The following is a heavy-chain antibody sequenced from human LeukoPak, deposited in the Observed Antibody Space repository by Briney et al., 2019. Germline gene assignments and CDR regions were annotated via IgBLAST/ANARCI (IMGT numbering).Heavy chain of an antibody. V-gene: IGHV1-18*01. CDR1: GYSFTNYG. D-gene: IGHD2-15*01. J-gene: IGHJ5*02. Sequence: ASVKVSCKASGYSFTNYGITWVRQAPGQGLEWMGWISAYNGNTKYAQKFQGRVTLTTDTSTSTAYMELRSLRSDDTAVYYCAREGGTYNWLDPWGRGTLVTVSS. CDR2: ISAYNGNT. CDR3: AREGGTYNWLDP.